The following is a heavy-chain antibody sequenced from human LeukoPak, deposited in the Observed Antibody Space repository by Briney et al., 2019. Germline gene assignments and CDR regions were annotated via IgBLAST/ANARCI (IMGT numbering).Heavy chain of an antibody. CDR1: GFTFSSYN. V-gene: IGHV3-21*01. CDR3: ARAAENYGGRFDS. D-gene: IGHD3-16*01. CDR2: ITSGSSHI. J-gene: IGHJ4*02. Sequence: GGSLRLSCAASGFTFSSYNTNWVRQTPGQGLEWVSSITSGSSHIYYADSVKGRFTISRDNAKNSLYLQMNSLRAEDTAVYYCARAAENYGGRFDSWGQGTLVTVSS.